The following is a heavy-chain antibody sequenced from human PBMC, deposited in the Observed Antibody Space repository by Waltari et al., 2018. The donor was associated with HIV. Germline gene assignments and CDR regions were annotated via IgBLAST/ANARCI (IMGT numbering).Heavy chain of an antibody. V-gene: IGHV3-21*01. CDR2: LTSGEKHS. CDR3: GWVPSATHGMDV. J-gene: IGHJ6*02. Sequence: EVHLVESGGGLVQPGESLRLSCEASTFAFSIYPVNWVRQTPGRGLEWVSFLTSGEKHSHYPEPVNGRFSVSRDNAKNTLFLQMNSLRGEDTAVYYCGWVPSATHGMDVWGRGTTVIVSS. CDR1: TFAFSIYP.